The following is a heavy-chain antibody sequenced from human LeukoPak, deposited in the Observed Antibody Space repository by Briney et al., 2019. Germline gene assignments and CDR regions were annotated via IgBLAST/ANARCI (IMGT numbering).Heavy chain of an antibody. CDR3: ARGNNYAQDY. CDR1: GFSFSSYS. CDR2: IYADGSGT. D-gene: IGHD5-24*01. J-gene: IGHJ4*02. V-gene: IGHV3-74*01. Sequence: GGSLRLSCAASGFSFSSYSMHWVRQAPGKGLVWVSRIYADGSGTSYADSVKGRIIISRDNAKNTLYVQMNSLRAEDPAIYYCARGNNYAQDYWGQGTLVTVSS.